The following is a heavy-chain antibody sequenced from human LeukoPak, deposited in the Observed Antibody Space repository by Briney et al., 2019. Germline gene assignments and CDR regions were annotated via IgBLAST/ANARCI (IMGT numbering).Heavy chain of an antibody. Sequence: PSGTLSLTCAVSGGSISGSNWWSWVRQPPGKGLAWIGEIFHSGSTNYSPSLKSRVTISIDKSKNQFSLKLSSVTAADTAVYYCVRHAPAYCGGDCYSFDYWGQGTLVTVSS. D-gene: IGHD2-21*02. V-gene: IGHV4-4*02. CDR3: VRHAPAYCGGDCYSFDY. J-gene: IGHJ4*02. CDR2: IFHSGST. CDR1: GGSISGSNW.